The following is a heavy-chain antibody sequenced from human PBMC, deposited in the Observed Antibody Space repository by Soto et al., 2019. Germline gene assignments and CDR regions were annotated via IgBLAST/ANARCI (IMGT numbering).Heavy chain of an antibody. D-gene: IGHD3-10*01. CDR2: IYPGDSDT. CDR3: ARPHPSFVLLWFGEMAGVIDTSNGMDV. J-gene: IGHJ6*02. Sequence: GPSLRISGNGSGYSFTGYCIGCVRQIPGKGLEWMGIIYPGDSDTRYSPSFQGQVTISADKSISTAYLQWSSLKASDTAMYYCARPHPSFVLLWFGEMAGVIDTSNGMDVWGQGTTVTVSS. V-gene: IGHV5-51*01. CDR1: GYSFTGYC.